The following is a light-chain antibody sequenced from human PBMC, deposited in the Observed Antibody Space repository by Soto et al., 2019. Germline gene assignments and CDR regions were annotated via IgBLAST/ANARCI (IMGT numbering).Light chain of an antibody. Sequence: EIVLTQSPATLSVSPGERDTLSCRASQSVITNLAWYQQKSGQAPRLLIFGASTRATGVPARFSGSGSGTEFTLTINSLQSEDFVVYYCQQYNNWPSTFGQGTKVDIK. CDR2: GAS. CDR1: QSVITN. J-gene: IGKJ1*01. CDR3: QQYNNWPST. V-gene: IGKV3-15*01.